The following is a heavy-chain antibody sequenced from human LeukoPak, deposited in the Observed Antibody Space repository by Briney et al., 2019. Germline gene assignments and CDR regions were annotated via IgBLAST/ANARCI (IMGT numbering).Heavy chain of an antibody. Sequence: PGGSLRLSCAASGFTFSGFAMSWVRRTPGKGLEWVSGISGSGDNTLYADSVKGRFTISRDNSKNTLYLQMNSLRAEDTAVYYCARAAVEMALFDYWGQGTLVTVSS. V-gene: IGHV3-23*01. J-gene: IGHJ4*02. D-gene: IGHD5-24*01. CDR3: ARAAVEMALFDY. CDR2: ISGSGDNT. CDR1: GFTFSGFA.